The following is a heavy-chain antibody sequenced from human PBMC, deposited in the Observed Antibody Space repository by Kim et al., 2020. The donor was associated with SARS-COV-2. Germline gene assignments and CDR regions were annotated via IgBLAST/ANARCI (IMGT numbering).Heavy chain of an antibody. V-gene: IGHV3-21*01. CDR3: ASLSFYDFWSGSRPSFMDV. CDR2: ISSSSSYI. Sequence: WVRQAPGKGLEWVSSISSSSSYIYYADSVKGRFTISRDNAKNSLYLQMNSLRAEDTAVYYCASLSFYDFWSGSRPSFMDVWGQGTTVTV. D-gene: IGHD3-3*01. J-gene: IGHJ6*02.